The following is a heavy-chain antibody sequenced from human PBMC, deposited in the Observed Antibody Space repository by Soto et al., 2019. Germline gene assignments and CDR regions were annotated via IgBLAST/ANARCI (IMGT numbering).Heavy chain of an antibody. J-gene: IGHJ3*02. CDR2: INPNGGST. CDR1: GYSFTSQY. Sequence: QVQLVQSGAEVKKPGASVKISCEASGYSFTSQYVHWVRQAPGQGLEWMGIINPNGGSTTYAQKFHGRITKRRDTATSKVYMELGHRKSEDTAVYYVAREQGLRPGGGGTEPLDIWGQGTMVTVAS. CDR3: AREQGLRPGGGGTEPLDI. D-gene: IGHD6-25*01. V-gene: IGHV1-46*03.